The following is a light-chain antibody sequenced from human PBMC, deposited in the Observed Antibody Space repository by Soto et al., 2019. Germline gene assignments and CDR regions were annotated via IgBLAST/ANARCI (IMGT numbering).Light chain of an antibody. V-gene: IGKV1-5*01. CDR2: DAS. J-gene: IGKJ1*01. CDR1: ESISTW. Sequence: DIQLTQSPSSLSASVGDRVTITCRASESISTWLAWYQQKPGKAPKLLIYDASSLESGVPSRFSGSGSRTEFILTISSLQPDDFATYYCQQYNSYSGTFGQGTKVDIK. CDR3: QQYNSYSGT.